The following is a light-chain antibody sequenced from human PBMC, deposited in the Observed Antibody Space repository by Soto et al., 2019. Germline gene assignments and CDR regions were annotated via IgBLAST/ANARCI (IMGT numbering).Light chain of an antibody. V-gene: IGLV2-14*01. Sequence: QSVLTQPASVSGSPGQSITISCTGKSNDVGGYNYVSLYQQHPGKAPKLMIYDVSNRPSGVSNRFSGSKSGNTASLTISGLQAEDEADYYCSSYTSSSTPYVFGTGTKVTVL. CDR3: SSYTSSSTPYV. CDR1: SNDVGGYNY. J-gene: IGLJ1*01. CDR2: DVS.